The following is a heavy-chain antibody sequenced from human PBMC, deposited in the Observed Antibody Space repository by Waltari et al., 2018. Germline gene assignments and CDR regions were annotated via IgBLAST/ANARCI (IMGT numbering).Heavy chain of an antibody. CDR1: GCSISSYS. CDR2: IYTSGST. J-gene: IGHJ4*02. Sequence: QVQLQASGPGLVKPSETLSLTCTVSGCSISSYSWSWIRQPAGKGLEWIGRIYTSGSTNYHPTLKGRVTMTVDTSKNQFSLKLSSVTDADTAVYYCARGDPFDYWGQGTLVTVSS. V-gene: IGHV4-4*07. CDR3: ARGDPFDY.